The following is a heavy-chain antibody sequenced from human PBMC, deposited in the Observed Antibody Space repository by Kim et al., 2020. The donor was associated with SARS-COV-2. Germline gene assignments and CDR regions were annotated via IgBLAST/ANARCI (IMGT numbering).Heavy chain of an antibody. CDR1: GFTFSSYW. D-gene: IGHD3-22*01. J-gene: IGHJ4*02. CDR2: IKQDGSEK. Sequence: GGSLRLSCAASGFTFSSYWMSWVRQAPGKGLEWVANIKQDGSEKYYVDSVKGRFTISRDNAKNSLYLQMNSLRAEDTAVYYCARDGVYYYDSSLDYWGQGTLVTVSS. V-gene: IGHV3-7*03. CDR3: ARDGVYYYDSSLDY.